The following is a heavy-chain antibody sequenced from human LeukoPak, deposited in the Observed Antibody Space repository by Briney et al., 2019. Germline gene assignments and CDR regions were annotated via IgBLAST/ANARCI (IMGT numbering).Heavy chain of an antibody. J-gene: IGHJ4*02. Sequence: SETLSLTCTVSGGSISSSSYYWGWIRQPPGKGLEWIGSIYYSGSTYYNPSLKSRVTISVDTSKNQFSLKLSSVTAADTAVYYCERHGRYFRYFDYWGQGTLVTVSS. D-gene: IGHD6-19*01. CDR3: ERHGRYFRYFDY. CDR1: GGSISSSSYY. V-gene: IGHV4-39*01. CDR2: IYYSGST.